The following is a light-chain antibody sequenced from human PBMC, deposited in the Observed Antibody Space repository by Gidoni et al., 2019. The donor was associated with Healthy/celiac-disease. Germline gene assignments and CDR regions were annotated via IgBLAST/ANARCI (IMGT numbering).Light chain of an antibody. CDR1: QSVLYSSNNNNY. CDR3: QQYYSTPGIT. V-gene: IGKV4-1*01. Sequence: DSVMTQSPDSLAVSVGERATINCKSSQSVLYSSNNNNYLAWYQQKPGQPPKLLIYWASTRESGVPDRFSGSGSGTDFTLTISSLQAEAVAVYYCQQYYSTPGITFGQGTRLEIK. CDR2: WAS. J-gene: IGKJ5*01.